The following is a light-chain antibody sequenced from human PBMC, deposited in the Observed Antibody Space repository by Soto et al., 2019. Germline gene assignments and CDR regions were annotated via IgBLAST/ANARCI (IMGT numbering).Light chain of an antibody. CDR2: DAS. CDR1: QSISSW. J-gene: IGKJ1*01. V-gene: IGKV1-5*01. Sequence: DIQMTQSPSTLSASVGDRVTNTCRASQSISSWLAWYQQKPGRAPKLLIYDASILQSGVPSRFTGSGSGTEFTLTISSLQPDDFATYYCQHYNTYSWTFGQGTKVEI. CDR3: QHYNTYSWT.